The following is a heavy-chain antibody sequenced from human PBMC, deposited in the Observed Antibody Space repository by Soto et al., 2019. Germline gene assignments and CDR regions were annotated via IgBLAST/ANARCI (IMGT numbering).Heavy chain of an antibody. V-gene: IGHV4-4*07. Sequence: PSETLSLTCTVSGGSISYYYWNWIRQSAGKGLEWIGRIYSSGSTNYNPSLKSRISMSIDTSKNQFSLKVRAVSAADTAVYYCARDYGSGGYYTFDYWGQGTQVTVSS. CDR1: GGSISYYY. CDR3: ARDYGSGGYYTFDY. D-gene: IGHD3-10*01. CDR2: IYSSGST. J-gene: IGHJ4*02.